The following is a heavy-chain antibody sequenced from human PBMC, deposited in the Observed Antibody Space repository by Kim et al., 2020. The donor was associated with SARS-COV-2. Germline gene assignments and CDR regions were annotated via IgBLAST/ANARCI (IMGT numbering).Heavy chain of an antibody. CDR3: ARDLYCGSGNCNRNFYGLGV. J-gene: IGHJ6*02. CDR2: IIPPFGTA. Sequence: SVKVSCKASGGTFSSHALSWVRQAPGQGLEWMGGIIPPFGTANYAQKFQDRVTITADESTSTAYMELSSLRSEDTAIYYWARDLYCGSGNCNRNFYGLGVWGQGATVTVSS. CDR1: GGTFSSHA. V-gene: IGHV1-69*13. D-gene: IGHD2-21*01.